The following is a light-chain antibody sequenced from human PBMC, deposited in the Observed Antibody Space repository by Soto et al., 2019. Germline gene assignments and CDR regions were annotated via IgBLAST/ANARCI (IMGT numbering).Light chain of an antibody. CDR3: QQDTTSPFT. CDR1: QSVGSNY. J-gene: IGKJ3*01. CDR2: GAS. Sequence: EIVLTQAPGTLSLSPGERATIYCRASQSVGSNYLAWYQQKPGQAPRVLLYGASSRATGIPDRFSGSGSGADFPLPISRLEPEDFAVYYCQQDTTSPFTFGRGTKVVIK. V-gene: IGKV3-20*01.